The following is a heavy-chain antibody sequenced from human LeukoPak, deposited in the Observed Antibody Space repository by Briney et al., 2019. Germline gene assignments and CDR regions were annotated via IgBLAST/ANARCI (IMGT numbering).Heavy chain of an antibody. Sequence: GRSLRLSCAASGVTFSSYGMHWVRQAPGKGLEWVAVISYDGSNKYYADSVKGRFTISRDNSKNTLYLQMNSLRAEDTAVYYCAKDHPRSGSYYNGLDYWGQGTLVTVSS. CDR1: GVTFSSYG. D-gene: IGHD3-10*01. CDR3: AKDHPRSGSYYNGLDY. V-gene: IGHV3-30*18. CDR2: ISYDGSNK. J-gene: IGHJ4*02.